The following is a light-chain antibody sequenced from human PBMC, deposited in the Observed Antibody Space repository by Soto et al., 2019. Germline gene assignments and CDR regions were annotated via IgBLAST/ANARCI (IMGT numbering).Light chain of an antibody. CDR1: QTVSRN. CDR3: QQYNNWPS. J-gene: IGKJ1*01. CDR2: DIS. V-gene: IGKV3-15*01. Sequence: IVLTQSPATLSLSPGERATLSCRASQTVSRNLAWYQQRPGQAPRLLIYDISNRAAGVPARFSGSGSETEFTLTIRSLQSEDFAVYFCQQYNNWPSFGQGTKVDIK.